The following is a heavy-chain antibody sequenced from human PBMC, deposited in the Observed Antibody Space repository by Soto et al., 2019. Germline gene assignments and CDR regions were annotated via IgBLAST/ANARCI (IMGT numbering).Heavy chain of an antibody. V-gene: IGHV1-3*04. J-gene: IGHJ5*02. D-gene: IGHD1-26*01. Sequence: QVQLVQSGAEVKKPGASVRVSCKSSGYTFTNYAIHWVRQAPGQRLEWMGWINTGKGDTKYSQKFQDRVTITRDTYASTAYMELSSLRCEDTAVYYCARAIATYYSWFDPWGQGTLVTVSS. CDR1: GYTFTNYA. CDR2: INTGKGDT. CDR3: ARAIATYYSWFDP.